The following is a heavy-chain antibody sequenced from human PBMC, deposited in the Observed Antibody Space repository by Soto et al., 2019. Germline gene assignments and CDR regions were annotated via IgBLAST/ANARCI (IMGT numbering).Heavy chain of an antibody. CDR1: GGSFTSNNW. Sequence: SETLSLTCAFSGGSFTSNNWWTWVRQPPGQGLEWIGEIYRTGSTNYNPSLKSRVTISLDKSENQFSLKVTSLTAADTAVYYCASRDPGTSVDYWGQGTLVTVSS. CDR3: ASRDPGTSVDY. V-gene: IGHV4-4*02. CDR2: IYRTGST. J-gene: IGHJ4*02. D-gene: IGHD1-7*01.